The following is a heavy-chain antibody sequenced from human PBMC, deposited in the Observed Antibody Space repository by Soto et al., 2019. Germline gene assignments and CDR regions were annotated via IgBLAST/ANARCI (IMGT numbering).Heavy chain of an antibody. V-gene: IGHV4-34*01. CDR3: ARGRRGSGWTLGNYYYGLDV. D-gene: IGHD6-19*01. CDR2: IDHGGTT. Sequence: ASETLSLTCAVYGGSFTPYYWSWNWIRQPPGKGLERIGEIDHGGTTAYKSTLKKRVNISKNTSKNQISLNLKSVTAADTAVFFCARGRRGSGWTLGNYYYGLDVWGQGTTVTVSS. CDR1: GGSFTPYY. J-gene: IGHJ6*02.